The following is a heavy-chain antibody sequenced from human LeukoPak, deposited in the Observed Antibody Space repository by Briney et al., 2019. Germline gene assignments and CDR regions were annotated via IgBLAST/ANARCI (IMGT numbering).Heavy chain of an antibody. CDR3: AKNPCQWLVHFDY. V-gene: IGHV3-23*01. J-gene: IGHJ4*02. CDR2: ISGSGGST. Sequence: PGGSLRLSCAASGFTVSSNYMSWVRQAPGKGLEWVSAISGSGGSTYYADSVKGRFTISRDNSKNTLYLQMNSLRAEDTAVYYCAKNPCQWLVHFDYWGQGTLVTVFS. D-gene: IGHD6-19*01. CDR1: GFTVSSNY.